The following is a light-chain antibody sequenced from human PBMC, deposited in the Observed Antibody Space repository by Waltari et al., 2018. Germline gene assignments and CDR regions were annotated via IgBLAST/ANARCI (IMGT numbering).Light chain of an antibody. CDR1: PSISSW. J-gene: IGKJ1*01. CDR3: QQYPRT. CDR2: KAS. Sequence: DIQMTQSPSTLSASVGDRVTITCRASPSISSWLAWYQQKPGKAPKLLIYKASNLESWVPSRFSGSGSGTEFTLTISSLQPDDFATYYCQQYPRTFGQGTKVEIK. V-gene: IGKV1-5*03.